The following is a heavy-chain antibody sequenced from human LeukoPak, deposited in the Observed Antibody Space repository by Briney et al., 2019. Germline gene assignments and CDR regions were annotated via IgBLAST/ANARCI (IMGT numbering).Heavy chain of an antibody. CDR1: GFTVSSNY. J-gene: IGHJ4*02. CDR3: AKDYTSDWYFDY. D-gene: IGHD6-19*01. Sequence: GGSLRLSCAASGFTVSSNYMSWVRQAPGKGLEWVSSISGSGGITSYADSVKDRFTISRDNSKNTLYLQMNSLRAEDTAVYYCAKDYTSDWYFDYWGQGTLVTVSS. CDR2: ISGSGGIT. V-gene: IGHV3-23*01.